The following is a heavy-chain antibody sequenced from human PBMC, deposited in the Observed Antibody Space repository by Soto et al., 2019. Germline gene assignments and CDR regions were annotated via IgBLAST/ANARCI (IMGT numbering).Heavy chain of an antibody. J-gene: IGHJ4*02. CDR3: AKLTLPYNSKWFGC. V-gene: IGHV3-23*01. D-gene: IGHD6-13*01. CDR2: LSGDGTDP. Sequence: QTGGSRELSCAASGFAFGTYAMGGSRQPPGKGLEWVSTLSGDGTDPYYADSAKGRFTISRDNSKDTLYLQMNSLRAEDTAIYYCAKLTLPYNSKWFGCWGQGTLVTVSS. CDR1: GFAFGTYA.